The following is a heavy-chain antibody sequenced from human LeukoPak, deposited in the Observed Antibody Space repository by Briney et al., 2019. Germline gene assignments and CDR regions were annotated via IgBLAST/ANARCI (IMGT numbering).Heavy chain of an antibody. CDR1: GGSISSYY. J-gene: IGHJ4*02. D-gene: IGHD3-3*01. CDR3: AGGTPYGVGVYFDY. V-gene: IGHV4-4*07. Sequence: SETLSLTCTVSGGSISSYYGSWIRKPPGQGLERIGLIYTSGSTNYNPSLKSPVTMSVNTSTNQSYLQLTPVPAADTAVDYCAGGTPYGVGVYFDYWGQGNLFTVSS. CDR2: IYTSGST.